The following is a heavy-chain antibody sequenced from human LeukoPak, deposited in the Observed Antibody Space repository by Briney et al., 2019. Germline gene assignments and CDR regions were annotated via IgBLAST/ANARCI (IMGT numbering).Heavy chain of an antibody. CDR1: GYTLTELS. CDR3: ATRSSNAYGLTYYGMDV. D-gene: IGHD3-10*01. Sequence: ASVKVSCKVSGYTLTELSMHWVRQAPGKGLEWMGGFDPEDGETIYAQKFQGRVTMTEDTSIDTAYMELSSLRSEDTAVYYCATRSSNAYGLTYYGMDVWGKGTTVTVSS. V-gene: IGHV1-24*01. CDR2: FDPEDGET. J-gene: IGHJ6*04.